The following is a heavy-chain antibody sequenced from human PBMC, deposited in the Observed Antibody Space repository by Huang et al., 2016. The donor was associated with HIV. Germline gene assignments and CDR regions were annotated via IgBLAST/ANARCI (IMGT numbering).Heavy chain of an antibody. Sequence: QVQLVESGGGVVQPGRSLRLSCAASVFPFNNHAMHWVRQAPGKGLDWVAVISNDGSNNYYADSVKGRFTISRDSSKSTLFLHMTSLRTEDTAVYYCARAKDTWDAYDIWGQGTMVIVSS. J-gene: IGHJ3*02. V-gene: IGHV3-30-3*01. CDR1: VFPFNNHA. CDR2: ISNDGSNN. D-gene: IGHD5-18*01. CDR3: ARAKDTWDAYDI.